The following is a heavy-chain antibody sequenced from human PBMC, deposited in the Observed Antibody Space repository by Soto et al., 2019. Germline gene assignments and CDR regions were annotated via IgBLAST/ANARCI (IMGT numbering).Heavy chain of an antibody. D-gene: IGHD2-15*01. V-gene: IGHV3-33*01. CDR2: IWYDGSNK. J-gene: IGHJ4*02. CDR1: GFTFSSYG. CDR3: SRDGGFTDY. Sequence: QVQLVESGGGVVQPGRSLRLSCAASGFTFSSYGMYWVRQAPGKGLEWVAVIWYDGSNKYYEDSVKGRFTISRDNSKKTLYLQMNRLRAEDTAVYYCSRDGGFTDYWGQGTLVTVSS.